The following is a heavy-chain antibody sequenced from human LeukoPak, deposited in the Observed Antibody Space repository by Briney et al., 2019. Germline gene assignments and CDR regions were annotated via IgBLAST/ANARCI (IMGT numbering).Heavy chain of an antibody. CDR1: GHTFTGYY. D-gene: IGHD3-16*01. J-gene: IGHJ6*03. CDR2: INPNSGGA. V-gene: IGHV1-2*02. Sequence: GASVKVSCKASGHTFTGYYIHWVRQAPGQGLEWMGWINPNSGGADYAQRFQGRVNMTRDTSISTAYMELSRLRSDDTAVYYCAKGTYVWGSYWTGHMDVWGKGTTATVSS. CDR3: AKGTYVWGSYWTGHMDV.